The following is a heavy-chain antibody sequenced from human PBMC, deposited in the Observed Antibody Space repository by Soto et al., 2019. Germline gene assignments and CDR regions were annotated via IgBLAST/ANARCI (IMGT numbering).Heavy chain of an antibody. D-gene: IGHD2-2*01. J-gene: IGHJ4*02. CDR1: GFTFSSYA. Sequence: GESLKISCAASGFTFSSYAMHWVRQAPGKGLEWVAVISYDGSNKYYADSVKGRFTISRDNSKNTLYLQMNSLRAEDTAVYYCARGPSSLTRFDYWGQGXLVTVYS. CDR2: ISYDGSNK. V-gene: IGHV3-30-3*01. CDR3: ARGPSSLTRFDY.